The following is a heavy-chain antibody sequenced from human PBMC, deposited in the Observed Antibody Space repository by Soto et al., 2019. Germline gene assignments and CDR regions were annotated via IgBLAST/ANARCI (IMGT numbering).Heavy chain of an antibody. CDR2: INTDKGKT. CDR1: GYTFTSFG. V-gene: IGHV1-18*01. CDR3: ATRSPAFDY. Sequence: ASVKVSCKASGYTFTSFGITWVRQAAGQGLEWMGWINTDKGKTNYAQKFQGRVTMTTDTSTSTAYMELRSLRSDDTAVYYCATRSPAFDYWGQGTLVTVSS. J-gene: IGHJ4*02.